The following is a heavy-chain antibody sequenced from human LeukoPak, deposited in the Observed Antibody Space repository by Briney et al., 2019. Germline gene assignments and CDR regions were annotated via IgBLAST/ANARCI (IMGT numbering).Heavy chain of an antibody. CDR2: INPKSGGT. J-gene: IGHJ4*02. Sequence: ASVKVSCKASGYTFSGYYIHWVRQAPGQGLEWMGWINPKSGGTKYAQKFQGRVTLTRDTSISTAYMELRSLRSDDTAVYYCARDGTWGRYYYDSTGYDYYFDYWGQGTLVTVSS. CDR1: GYTFSGYY. V-gene: IGHV1-2*02. D-gene: IGHD3-22*01. CDR3: ARDGTWGRYYYDSTGYDYYFDY.